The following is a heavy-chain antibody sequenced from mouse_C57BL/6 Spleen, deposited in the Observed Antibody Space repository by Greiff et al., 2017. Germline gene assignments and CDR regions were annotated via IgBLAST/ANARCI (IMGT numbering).Heavy chain of an antibody. Sequence: EVKLVESGGGLVKPGGSLKLSCAASGFTFSSYAMSWFRQTPEKRLEWVATISDGGSYAYYPDNVKGRFTISRDIAKNNLYLQMSHLKSEDTAMYYCARDRAYGSPFDYWGQGNTLTVSS. CDR1: GFTFSSYA. J-gene: IGHJ2*01. CDR2: ISDGGSYA. CDR3: ARDRAYGSPFDY. D-gene: IGHD1-1*01. V-gene: IGHV5-4*01.